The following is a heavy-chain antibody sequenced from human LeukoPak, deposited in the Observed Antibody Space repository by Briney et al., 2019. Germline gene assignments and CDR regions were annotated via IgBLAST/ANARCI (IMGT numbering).Heavy chain of an antibody. CDR3: ARAESDDYYDSTELDY. CDR1: GYTFTSYY. V-gene: IGHV1-46*01. D-gene: IGHD3-22*01. Sequence: ASVKVSCKASGYTFTSYYMHWVRQAPGQGLEWMGIINPSGGSTSYAQKFQGRVTMTRDTSTSTAYMELSSLRSEDTAVYYCARAESDDYYDSTELDYWGQGTLVTVSS. J-gene: IGHJ4*02. CDR2: INPSGGST.